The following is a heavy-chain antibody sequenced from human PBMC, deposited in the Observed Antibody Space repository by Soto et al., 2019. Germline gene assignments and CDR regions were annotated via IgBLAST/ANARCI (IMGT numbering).Heavy chain of an antibody. CDR2: IIPILGTA. CDR3: ARFCSGGSCYSVPDY. D-gene: IGHD2-15*01. CDR1: GGTFSSYA. Sequence: ASVKVSCKASGGTFSSYAISWVRQPPGQGLEWMGGIIPILGTANYAQKFQGRVTITADESTGTAYMELSSLRSEDTAVYYCARFCSGGSCYSVPDYWGQGTLVTVSS. V-gene: IGHV1-69*13. J-gene: IGHJ4*02.